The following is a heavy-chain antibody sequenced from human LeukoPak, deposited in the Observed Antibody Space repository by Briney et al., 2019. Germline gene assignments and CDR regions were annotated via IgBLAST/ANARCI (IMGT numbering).Heavy chain of an antibody. CDR1: GGSFSGYY. CDR2: INHSGST. CDR3: ARVSGWPRGELGY. J-gene: IGHJ4*02. V-gene: IGHV4-34*01. Sequence: SETLSLTCAVYGGSFSGYYWSWIRQPPGKGLEWIGEINHSGSTNYNPSLKSRVTISVDTSKNQLSLKLSSVTAADTAVYYCARVSGWPRGELGYWGQGTLVAVSS. D-gene: IGHD6-19*01.